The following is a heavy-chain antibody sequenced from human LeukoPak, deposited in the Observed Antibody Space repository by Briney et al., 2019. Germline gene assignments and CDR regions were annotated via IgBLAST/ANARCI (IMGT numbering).Heavy chain of an antibody. D-gene: IGHD4-17*01. CDR3: TSPYYGDYGGGDY. Sequence: GGSLRLSCAASGFTFSGSAMHWVRQASGKGLEWVARIRSKAKSYATAYAASVKGRFTISRDDSKNTAYLQMNSLKTEDTAVYYCTSPYYGDYGGGDYWGQGTLVTVSS. J-gene: IGHJ4*02. CDR1: GFTFSGSA. CDR2: IRSKAKSYAT. V-gene: IGHV3-73*01.